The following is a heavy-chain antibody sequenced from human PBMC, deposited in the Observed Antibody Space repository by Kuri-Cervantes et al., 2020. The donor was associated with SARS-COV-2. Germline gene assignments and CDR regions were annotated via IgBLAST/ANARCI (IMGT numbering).Heavy chain of an antibody. V-gene: IGHV1-18*01. Sequence: ASVKVSCKASGYTFTSYGISWVRQAPGQGLEWMGWISAYNGNTNYAQKLQGRVTMTTDTSTSTAYMELRSLRSDDTAVYYCARGPRDTIFGVGSGYQGGYWGQGTLVTVSS. CDR3: ARGPRDTIFGVGSGYQGGY. D-gene: IGHD3-3*01. J-gene: IGHJ4*02. CDR2: ISAYNGNT. CDR1: GYTFTSYG.